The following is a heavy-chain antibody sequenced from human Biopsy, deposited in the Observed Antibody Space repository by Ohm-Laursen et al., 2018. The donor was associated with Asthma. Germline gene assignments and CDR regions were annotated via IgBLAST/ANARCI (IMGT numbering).Heavy chain of an antibody. V-gene: IGHV1-3*04. J-gene: IGHJ3*01. Sequence: ASVKVSCKASGYNFISFAIHWVRQAPGQRLEWVGWINTGNGDTKYSQKFQGRVTITRDTSASTAYMELRSLRSEDTATYYCARTYYDFLTGQVKDVFGVWGQGTMVTVSS. CDR1: GYNFISFA. D-gene: IGHD3-9*01. CDR2: INTGNGDT. CDR3: ARTYYDFLTGQVKDVFGV.